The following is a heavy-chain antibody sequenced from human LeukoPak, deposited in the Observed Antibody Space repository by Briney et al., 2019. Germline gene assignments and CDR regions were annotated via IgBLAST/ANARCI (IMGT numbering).Heavy chain of an antibody. CDR2: INPGDSDT. V-gene: IGHV5-51*01. CDR3: ARHPITRYYDSSGDSAAGPDY. CDR1: GYSFTSYW. Sequence: GESLKISCKGSGYSFTSYWIGWVRQMPGKGLEWMGIINPGDSDTTYSPSFQGQVTISADKSISTAYPQWSGLKASDTAMYYCARHPITRYYDSSGDSAAGPDYWGQGTLVTVSS. J-gene: IGHJ4*02. D-gene: IGHD3-22*01.